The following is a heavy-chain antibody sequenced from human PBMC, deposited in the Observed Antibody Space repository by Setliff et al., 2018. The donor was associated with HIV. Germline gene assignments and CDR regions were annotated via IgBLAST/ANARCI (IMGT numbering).Heavy chain of an antibody. Sequence: SETLSLTCTVSGGSISSYYWSWIRQPPGKGLEWIGYIYYSGSTNYNPSLKSRVTISVDTSKNQFSLKLSSVTAADTAVYYCARGVNSDDNTVVITSSFFDYWGQGTLVTVSS. V-gene: IGHV4-59*08. CDR2: IYYSGST. D-gene: IGHD3-22*01. CDR3: ARGVNSDDNTVVITSSFFDY. CDR1: GGSISSYY. J-gene: IGHJ4*02.